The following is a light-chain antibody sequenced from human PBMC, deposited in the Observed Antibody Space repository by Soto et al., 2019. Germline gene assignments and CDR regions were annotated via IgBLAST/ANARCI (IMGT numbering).Light chain of an antibody. CDR3: QQYVSSPYT. V-gene: IGKV3-20*01. CDR1: QGVSATY. J-gene: IGKJ2*01. CDR2: GAS. Sequence: EIVLTQSPGTLSLSPGERATLSCRASQGVSATYLAWYQQKPGQTPRLLVYGASNRATGIPDRFSGSGSGTDFTLTISRLEPEDFAVYYCQQYVSSPYTFGQGTKLEIK.